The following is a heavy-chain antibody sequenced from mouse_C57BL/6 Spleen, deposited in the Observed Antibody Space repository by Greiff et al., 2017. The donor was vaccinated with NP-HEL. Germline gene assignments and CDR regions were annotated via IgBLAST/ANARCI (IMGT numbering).Heavy chain of an antibody. CDR1: GFTFSDYG. J-gene: IGHJ3*01. Sequence: VVESGGGLVKPGGSLKLSCAASGFTFSDYGMHWVRQAPEKGLEWVAYISSGSSTIYYADTVKGRFTISRDNAKNTLFLQMTSLRSEDTAMYYCARPANWDETWFAYWGQGTLVTVSA. CDR3: ARPANWDETWFAY. V-gene: IGHV5-17*01. D-gene: IGHD4-1*01. CDR2: ISSGSSTI.